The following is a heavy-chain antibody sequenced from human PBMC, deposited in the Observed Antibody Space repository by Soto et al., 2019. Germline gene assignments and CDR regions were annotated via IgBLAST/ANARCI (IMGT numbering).Heavy chain of an antibody. CDR2: ISYDGSNK. CDR3: ARGPGLYDFWSGYYSDGVLYYFDY. J-gene: IGHJ4*02. CDR1: GFTFSSYA. D-gene: IGHD3-3*01. Sequence: QVQLVESGGGVVQPGRSLRLSCAASGFTFSSYAMHWVRQAPGKGLEWVAVISYDGSNKYYADSVKGRFTISRDNSKNTLYLQMNSLRAEDTAVYYCARGPGLYDFWSGYYSDGVLYYFDYWGQGTLVTVSS. V-gene: IGHV3-30-3*01.